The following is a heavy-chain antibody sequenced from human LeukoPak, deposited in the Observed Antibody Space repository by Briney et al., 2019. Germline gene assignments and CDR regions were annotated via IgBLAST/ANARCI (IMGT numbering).Heavy chain of an antibody. J-gene: IGHJ3*02. V-gene: IGHV1-69*05. CDR1: GGTFSSYA. CDR3: AGTGRWPLNDAFDI. Sequence: SSVKVSCKASGGTFSSYAISWVRQAPGQGLEWMGRIIPIFGTANYAQKFQGRVTITTDESTSTAYMELSSLRSEDTAVYYCAGTGRWPLNDAFDIWGQGTMVTVSS. CDR2: IIPIFGTA. D-gene: IGHD4-23*01.